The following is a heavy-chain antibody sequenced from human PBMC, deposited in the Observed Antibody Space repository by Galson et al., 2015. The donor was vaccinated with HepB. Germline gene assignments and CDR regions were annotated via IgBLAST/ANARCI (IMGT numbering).Heavy chain of an antibody. Sequence: SETLSLTCAVYGGSFSGYYWSWIRQPPGKGLEWIGEINHSGSTNYNPSLKSRVTISVDTSKNQFSLKLSSVTAADTAVYYCARLRRDGYNKYFDLWGRGTLVTVSS. CDR1: GGSFSGYY. J-gene: IGHJ2*01. V-gene: IGHV4-34*01. D-gene: IGHD5-24*01. CDR2: INHSGST. CDR3: ARLRRDGYNKYFDL.